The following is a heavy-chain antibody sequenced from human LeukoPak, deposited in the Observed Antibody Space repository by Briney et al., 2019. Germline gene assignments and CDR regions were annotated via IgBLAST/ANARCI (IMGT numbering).Heavy chain of an antibody. Sequence: GGSLRLSCAASGFTFSNAWMTWVRQAPGKGLEWVGRIKSKTDGGTTDYAAPVEGRFTISRDDSKNTLYLQMNSLKTEDTAVYYCTREAVTANGYFDYWGQGTRVTVSS. CDR3: TREAVTANGYFDY. J-gene: IGHJ4*02. D-gene: IGHD2-21*02. CDR1: GFTFSNAW. CDR2: IKSKTDGGTT. V-gene: IGHV3-15*01.